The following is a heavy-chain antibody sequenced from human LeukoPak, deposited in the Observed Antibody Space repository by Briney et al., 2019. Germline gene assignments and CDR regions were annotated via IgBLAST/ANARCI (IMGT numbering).Heavy chain of an antibody. CDR3: TTDSLAAGRSVDY. D-gene: IGHD6-13*01. CDR1: GFTFSNAW. Sequence: GGSLGLSCAASGFTFSNAWMSWVRQAPGKGLEWVGRIKSKTDGGTTDYAAPVKGRFTISRDDSKNTLYLQMNSLKTEDTAVYYCTTDSLAAGRSVDYWGQGTLVTVSS. V-gene: IGHV3-15*01. CDR2: IKSKTDGGTT. J-gene: IGHJ4*02.